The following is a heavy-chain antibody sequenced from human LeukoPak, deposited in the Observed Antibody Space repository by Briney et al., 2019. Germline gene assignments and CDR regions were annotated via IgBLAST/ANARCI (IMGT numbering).Heavy chain of an antibody. CDR2: INPSGRST. V-gene: IGHV1-46*01. J-gene: IGHJ6*02. Sequence: GASVTVSFKASGYNFISYYMHWVRQAPGQGLEWMGIINPSGRSTSYAQKFQDRVTMTRDTSTSTVYMELSSLKSEDTAVYYCAREDVVLVDAVRYYYYGMDVWGQGTTVTVSS. CDR3: AREDVVLVDAVRYYYYGMDV. CDR1: GYNFISYY. D-gene: IGHD2-8*01.